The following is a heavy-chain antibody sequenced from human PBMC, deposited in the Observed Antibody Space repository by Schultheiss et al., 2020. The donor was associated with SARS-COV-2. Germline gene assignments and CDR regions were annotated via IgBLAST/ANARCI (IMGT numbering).Heavy chain of an antibody. V-gene: IGHV1-69*05. Sequence: SVKVSCKASGGTFSSYAISWVRQAPGQGLEWMGGIIPIFGTANYAQKFQGRVTMTRDTSISTAYMELSRLRSDDTAVYYCARSGHYGMDVWGQGTTVTVFS. D-gene: IGHD1-14*01. CDR2: IIPIFGTA. CDR3: ARSGHYGMDV. J-gene: IGHJ6*02. CDR1: GGTFSSYA.